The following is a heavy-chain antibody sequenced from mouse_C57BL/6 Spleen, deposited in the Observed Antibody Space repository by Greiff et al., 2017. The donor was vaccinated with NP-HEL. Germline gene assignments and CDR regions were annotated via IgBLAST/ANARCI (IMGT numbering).Heavy chain of an antibody. Sequence: EVKLVESGPELVKPGASVKISCKASGYSFTGYYMNWVKQSPEKSLEWIGEINPSTGGTTYNQKFKAKATLTVDKSSSTAYMQLKSLTSEDSAVYYCARSDGYDYWGQGTTLTVSS. CDR3: ARSDGYDY. CDR2: INPSTGGT. D-gene: IGHD2-3*01. CDR1: GYSFTGYY. J-gene: IGHJ2*01. V-gene: IGHV1-42*01.